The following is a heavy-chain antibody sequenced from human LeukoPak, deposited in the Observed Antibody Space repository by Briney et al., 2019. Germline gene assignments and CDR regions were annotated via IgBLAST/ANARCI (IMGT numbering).Heavy chain of an antibody. CDR1: GFTFSSYG. CDR2: VSYDGSNK. J-gene: IGHJ3*02. Sequence: PGGSLRLSCVASGFTFSSYGMNWVRQAPGKGLEWVAIVSYDGSNKYYAESVKGRFTISRDNSKNTLYLEMNSLRGEDTAVYYCAKDRRDGYNTDAFDIWGQGTTVTVSS. V-gene: IGHV3-30*18. D-gene: IGHD5-24*01. CDR3: AKDRRDGYNTDAFDI.